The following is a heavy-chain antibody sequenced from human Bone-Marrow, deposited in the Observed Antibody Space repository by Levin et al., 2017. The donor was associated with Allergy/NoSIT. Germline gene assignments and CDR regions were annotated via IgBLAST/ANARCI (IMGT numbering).Heavy chain of an antibody. CDR3: ARVSYGSRLWYYLDY. CDR2: IWYDGSNK. Sequence: GGSLRLSCAASGFTFSSYGMHWVRQAPGKGLEWVAVIWYDGSNKYYADSVKGRFTISRDNSKNTLYVQMNSLRAEDTAVYYCARVSYGSRLWYYLDYWGQGTLVTVSS. D-gene: IGHD5-18*01. J-gene: IGHJ4*02. V-gene: IGHV3-33*01. CDR1: GFTFSSYG.